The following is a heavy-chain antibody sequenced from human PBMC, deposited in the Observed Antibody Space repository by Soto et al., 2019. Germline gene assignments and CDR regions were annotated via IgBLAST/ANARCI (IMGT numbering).Heavy chain of an antibody. CDR3: AREAVRYCGSTSCYVDAFDV. Sequence: GGSLRLSCAASGFTFSDHYMDWVRQAPGKGLEWVGRTRDKANSYTTEYAASVKGRFTISRDDSQNSLYLQMNSLKAEDTAVYYCAREAVRYCGSTSCYVDAFDVWGQGTTVTVSS. D-gene: IGHD2-2*01. V-gene: IGHV3-72*01. J-gene: IGHJ3*01. CDR1: GFTFSDHY. CDR2: TRDKANSYTT.